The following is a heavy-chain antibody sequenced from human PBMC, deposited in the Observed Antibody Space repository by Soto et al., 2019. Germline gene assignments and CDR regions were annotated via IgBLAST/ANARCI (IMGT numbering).Heavy chain of an antibody. Sequence: GESLKISCKGSGYSFTSYWISWVRQMPGKDLEWMAIIYPDDSDTRYSPSFQGQVTISADKSISTAYLQWSSLKASDTAMYYRARRGRTPYYYYGMDVWGQGTTVTVSS. CDR1: GYSFTSYW. D-gene: IGHD2-15*01. J-gene: IGHJ6*02. V-gene: IGHV5-51*01. CDR2: IYPDDSDT. CDR3: ARRGRTPYYYYGMDV.